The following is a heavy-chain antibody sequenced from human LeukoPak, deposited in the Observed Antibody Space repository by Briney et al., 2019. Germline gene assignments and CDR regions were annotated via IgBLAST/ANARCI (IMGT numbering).Heavy chain of an antibody. V-gene: IGHV4-34*01. Sequence: SETLSLTCAVYGGSFSGYYWSWIRQPPGKGLEWIGEINHSGSTNYNPSLKSRVTISVDTSKNQFSLKLSSVTAADTAVYYCARLTGYYYGSGSYRLFDYWGQGTLVTVSS. D-gene: IGHD3-10*01. CDR3: ARLTGYYYGSGSYRLFDY. CDR2: INHSGST. CDR1: GGSFSGYY. J-gene: IGHJ4*02.